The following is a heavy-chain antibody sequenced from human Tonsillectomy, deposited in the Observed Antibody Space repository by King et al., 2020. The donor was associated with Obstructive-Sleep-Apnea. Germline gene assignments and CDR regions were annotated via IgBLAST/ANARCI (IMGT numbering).Heavy chain of an antibody. CDR2: INHSGST. Sequence: VQLQQWGAGLLKPSETLSLTCGVFGGSCSDYYWSWIRQPPGKGLEWIGEINHSGSTNYNPSLKSRVTISVDTSKNQFSLKLSSVTAADTAVYYCARGSGAAAVNWFDPWGQGTLVTVSS. CDR1: GGSCSDYY. J-gene: IGHJ5*02. D-gene: IGHD6-13*01. CDR3: ARGSGAAAVNWFDP. V-gene: IGHV4-34*01.